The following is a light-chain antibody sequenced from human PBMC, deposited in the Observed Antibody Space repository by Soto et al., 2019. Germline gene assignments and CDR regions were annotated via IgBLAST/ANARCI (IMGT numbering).Light chain of an antibody. V-gene: IGLV1-51*01. CDR1: SSNIGNDY. CDR2: DND. Sequence: QSVLTQPPSVSAAPGQKVTISCFGSSSNIGNDYVSWYQHLPGTAPKLLIYDNDKRPSGIPDRFSGSKSGTSASLGITGLQTGDEADYYCGTWDSSLSAGVFGGGTKVTVL. CDR3: GTWDSSLSAGV. J-gene: IGLJ2*01.